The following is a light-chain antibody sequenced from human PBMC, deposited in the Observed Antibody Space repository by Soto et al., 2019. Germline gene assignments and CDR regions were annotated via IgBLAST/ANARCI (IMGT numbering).Light chain of an antibody. Sequence: EIVLTQSPGTLSLSPGERATLSCRASQSVSSSYLAWYQQKPGQPPRLVMYATSSRATGIPARFSGSGSGTDFTLTISRLEPEVVAVDYCQQYGSSSWTFGQGTKVDIK. CDR3: QQYGSSSWT. V-gene: IGKV3-20*01. CDR1: QSVSSSY. CDR2: ATS. J-gene: IGKJ1*01.